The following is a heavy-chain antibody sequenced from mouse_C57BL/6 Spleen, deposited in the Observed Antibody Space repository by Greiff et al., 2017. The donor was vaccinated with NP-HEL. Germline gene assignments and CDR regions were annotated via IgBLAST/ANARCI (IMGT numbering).Heavy chain of an antibody. CDR3: AKNDDGYYYFDY. J-gene: IGHJ2*01. CDR2: IWRGGST. V-gene: IGHV2-5*01. Sequence: VQLQESGPGLVQPSQSLSITCTVSGFSLTSYGVHWVRQSPGKGLEWLGVIWRGGSTDCNAAFMSRLSITKDNSKSQVFFKMNSLQADDTAIYYCAKNDDGYYYFDYWGQGTTLTVSS. D-gene: IGHD2-3*01. CDR1: GFSLTSYG.